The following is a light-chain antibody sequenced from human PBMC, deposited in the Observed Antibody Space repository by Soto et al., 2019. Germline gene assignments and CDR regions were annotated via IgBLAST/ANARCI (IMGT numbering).Light chain of an antibody. CDR2: GTF. CDR3: QKYGTSPWT. V-gene: IGKV3-20*01. Sequence: IVLTQSPGTLSLSPGERATLSCRASQTVNTRHLAWYQQKPGQAPRLLMYGTFIRATGITDRISASGSGTDFSLTISRLEPEDFAVYYCQKYGTSPWTFGQGTTVEIK. CDR1: QTVNTRH. J-gene: IGKJ1*01.